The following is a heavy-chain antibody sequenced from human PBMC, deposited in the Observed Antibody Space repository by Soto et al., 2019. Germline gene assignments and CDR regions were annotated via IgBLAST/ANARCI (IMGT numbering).Heavy chain of an antibody. Sequence: QVQLQQSGPGLVKPSGTLSLTCDVSGVSISSSSWWSWVRQPPGKGLEWVGEIYHSGSTNYNPSLKSPVAISVDKSKNQFSLSLASVTAADTAVYYCAGGFGSGHYDYWGQGSLVTVSS. CDR2: IYHSGST. CDR1: GVSISSSSW. D-gene: IGHD3-10*01. J-gene: IGHJ4*02. V-gene: IGHV4-4*02. CDR3: AGGFGSGHYDY.